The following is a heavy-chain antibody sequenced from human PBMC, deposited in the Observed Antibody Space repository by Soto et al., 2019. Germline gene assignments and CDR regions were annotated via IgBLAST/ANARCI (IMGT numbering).Heavy chain of an antibody. V-gene: IGHV1-8*01. Sequence: ASVKVSCKASGYTFTSYDINWVRQATGQGLEWMGWMNPNNGNTGYAQKLQGRVTMTRNTSISTAYMELRSLRSDDTAVYYCARAGYCTNGVCYPPSYYFDYWGQGTLVTVSS. CDR3: ARAGYCTNGVCYPPSYYFDY. CDR2: MNPNNGNT. CDR1: GYTFTSYD. D-gene: IGHD2-8*01. J-gene: IGHJ4*02.